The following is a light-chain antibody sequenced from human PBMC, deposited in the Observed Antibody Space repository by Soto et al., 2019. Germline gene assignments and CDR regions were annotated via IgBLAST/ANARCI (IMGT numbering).Light chain of an antibody. J-gene: IGKJ1*01. CDR3: QQYGSSPLT. CDR2: GAS. CDR1: QSVSSSY. V-gene: IGKV3-20*01. Sequence: EIVLTKSPGTLSLSPGERATLSCRASQSVSSSYLAWYQQKPGQAPRLLIYGASSRAPGIPDRFSGSGSGTDFTLTISRLEPEDFSVYYCQQYGSSPLTFRQGTEVQIK.